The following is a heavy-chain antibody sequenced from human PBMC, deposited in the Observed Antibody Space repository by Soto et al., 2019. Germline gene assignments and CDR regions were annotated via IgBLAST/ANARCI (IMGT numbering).Heavy chain of an antibody. CDR3: ARSLGPITGDPYGMDV. V-gene: IGHV3-13*01. CDR2: IGTAGDT. CDR1: GFTFSSYD. Sequence: GGSLRLSCAASGFTFSSYDMHWVRQATGKGLEWVSVIGTAGDTYYPGSVKGRFTISRENAKNSLYLQMNSLRAEDTAVYYCARSLGPITGDPYGMDVWGQGTTVTVSS. D-gene: IGHD7-27*01. J-gene: IGHJ6*02.